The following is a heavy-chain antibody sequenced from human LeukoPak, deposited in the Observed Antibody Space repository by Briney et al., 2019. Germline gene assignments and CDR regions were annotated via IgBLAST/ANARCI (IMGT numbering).Heavy chain of an antibody. Sequence: GGSLRLSCAVSGSTVSSNYMTWVRQAPGKGLDWVSVIYSGGSTFYADSVTDRFTISRDNSKNTLYLQMNSLRVDDTAVYYCTSREYGGNSPAFDFWGQGTRVTVSS. D-gene: IGHD4-23*01. CDR2: IYSGGST. CDR3: TSREYGGNSPAFDF. CDR1: GSTVSSNY. V-gene: IGHV3-66*01. J-gene: IGHJ3*01.